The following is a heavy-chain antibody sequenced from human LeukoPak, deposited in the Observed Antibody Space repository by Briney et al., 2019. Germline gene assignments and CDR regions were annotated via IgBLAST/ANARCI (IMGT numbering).Heavy chain of an antibody. CDR1: GGSISSGDYY. J-gene: IGHJ1*01. CDR3: ARGPFWSGFEYFQH. D-gene: IGHD3-3*01. CDR2: IYYSGST. Sequence: PSETLSLTCTVSGGSISSGDYYWSWIRQPPGKGLEWIGYIYYSGSTYYNPSLKSRVTISVDTSENQFSLKLSSVTAADTAVYYCARGPFWSGFEYFQHWGQGTLVTVSS. V-gene: IGHV4-30-4*08.